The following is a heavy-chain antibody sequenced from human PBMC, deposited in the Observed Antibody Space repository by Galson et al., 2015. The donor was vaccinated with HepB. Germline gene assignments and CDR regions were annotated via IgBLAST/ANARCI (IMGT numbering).Heavy chain of an antibody. CDR1: GESINSAGFA. Sequence: TLSLTCTVSGESINSAGFAWSWIRQPPGKGLEWIGYIYRSGNTYYNPSLKSRVTVSLDRSNNQFSLNLTSVTAADTAVYYCARDHRYYRSSDYYSLAFDIWGQGAMVTVSS. CDR2: IYRSGNT. D-gene: IGHD3-22*01. J-gene: IGHJ3*02. CDR3: ARDHRYYRSSDYYSLAFDI. V-gene: IGHV4-30-2*01.